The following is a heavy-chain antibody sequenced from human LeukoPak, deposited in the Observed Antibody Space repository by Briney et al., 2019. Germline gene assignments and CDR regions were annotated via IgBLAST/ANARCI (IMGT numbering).Heavy chain of an antibody. D-gene: IGHD2-15*01. CDR1: GYTFTGCY. J-gene: IGHJ6*03. V-gene: IGHV1-2*02. CDR3: ARDKKGYCSGGSCRAYRYMDV. CDR2: INPNSGGT. Sequence: ASVKVSCKASGYTFTGCYMHWVRQAPGQGLEWTGWINPNSGGTNYAQKFQGRVTMTRDTSISTAYMELSRLRSDDTAVYYCARDKKGYCSGGSCRAYRYMDVWGKGTTVTVSS.